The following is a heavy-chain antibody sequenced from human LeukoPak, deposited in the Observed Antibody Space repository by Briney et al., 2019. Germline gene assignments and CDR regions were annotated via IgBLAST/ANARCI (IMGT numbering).Heavy chain of an antibody. CDR1: GHTFTSYG. Sequence: SAKVSCKASGHTFTSYGISWVRQAPGQGLEWMGWISAYNGNTNYAQKLQGRVTMTTDTSTSTAYMELRSRRSDDTAVYYCAREAEIVGATLHSDYWGQGTLVTVSS. D-gene: IGHD1-26*01. J-gene: IGHJ4*02. V-gene: IGHV1-18*01. CDR2: ISAYNGNT. CDR3: AREAEIVGATLHSDY.